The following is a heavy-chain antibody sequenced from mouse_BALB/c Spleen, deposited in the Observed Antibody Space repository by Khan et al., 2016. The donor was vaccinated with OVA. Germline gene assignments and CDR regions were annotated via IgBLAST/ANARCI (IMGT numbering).Heavy chain of an antibody. V-gene: IGHV2-6*02. Sequence: QVQLKESGPGLVAPSQSLSITCTVSGFSLTNYGVHWVRQPPGKGLEWLVVIWSDGYTTYNSALKSRLSISKDNSKSQVFLKMNSLQTDDTAIYYCARYMFGYARDYWGQGTSVTVSS. J-gene: IGHJ4*01. CDR1: GFSLTNYG. CDR2: IWSDGYT. D-gene: IGHD1-3*01. CDR3: ARYMFGYARDY.